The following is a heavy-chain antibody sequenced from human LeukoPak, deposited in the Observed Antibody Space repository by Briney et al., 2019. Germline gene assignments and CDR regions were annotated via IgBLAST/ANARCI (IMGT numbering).Heavy chain of an antibody. CDR3: AREGGRYYYDSSGYYYVGYFDY. V-gene: IGHV4-38-2*02. CDR2: IYTSGST. J-gene: IGHJ4*02. Sequence: SETLSLTCTVSGYSISSGYYWGWIRQPPGKGLEWIGRIYTSGSTNYNPSLKSRVTMSVDTSKNQFSLKLSSVTAADTAVYYCAREGGRYYYDSSGYYYVGYFDYWGQGTLVTVSS. D-gene: IGHD3-22*01. CDR1: GYSISSGYY.